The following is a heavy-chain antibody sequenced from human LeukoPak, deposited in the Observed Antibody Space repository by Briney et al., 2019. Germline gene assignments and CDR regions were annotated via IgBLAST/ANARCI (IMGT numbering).Heavy chain of an antibody. Sequence: ASVKVSCKVSGKPLSELSIHWLRQAPGYGLEWIGGVDPEDDERIYAQNFQGRVTMTEDTSIDTAYMDLGSLTSEDTAVYYCTTGFTAMAVDYFDYWGQGTLVTVSS. CDR1: GKPLSELS. J-gene: IGHJ4*02. CDR3: TTGFTAMAVDYFDY. CDR2: VDPEDDER. V-gene: IGHV1-24*01. D-gene: IGHD5-18*01.